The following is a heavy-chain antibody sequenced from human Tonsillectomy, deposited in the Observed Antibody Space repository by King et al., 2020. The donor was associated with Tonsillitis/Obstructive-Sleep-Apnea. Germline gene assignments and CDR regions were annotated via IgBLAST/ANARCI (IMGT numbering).Heavy chain of an antibody. Sequence: VQLVESGAEVKKPGASVKVSCKASGYTFTGYYMHWVRQAPGQGLEGMGRINPNSGGTDYAQKFQGRVTMTRDTSISTAYMDLSRLRSDDTAVYYCARVALPYMDVWGKGTTVTVSS. CDR1: GYTFTGYY. CDR2: INPNSGGT. J-gene: IGHJ6*03. D-gene: IGHD2-15*01. V-gene: IGHV1-2*06. CDR3: ARVALPYMDV.